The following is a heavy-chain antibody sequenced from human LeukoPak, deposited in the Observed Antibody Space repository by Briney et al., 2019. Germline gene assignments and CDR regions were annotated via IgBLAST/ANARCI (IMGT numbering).Heavy chain of an antibody. J-gene: IGHJ6*02. CDR3: AKDVRALRHREPRNYYGMDV. Sequence: GSLRLSCAASGFTFSSYWMSWVRQAPGKGLEWVANIKQDGGEKYHVDSVKGRFTISRDNAKNSLYLQMNSLRAEDTAVYYCAKDVRALRHREPRNYYGMDVWGQGTTVTVSS. D-gene: IGHD3-10*02. V-gene: IGHV3-7*03. CDR1: GFTFSSYW. CDR2: IKQDGGEK.